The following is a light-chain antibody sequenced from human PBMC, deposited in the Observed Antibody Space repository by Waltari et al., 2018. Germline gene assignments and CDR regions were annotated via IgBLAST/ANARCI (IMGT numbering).Light chain of an antibody. Sequence: DIQMTQSPSSLSASVGDRVTITCRSSQSISSYLNWYQQKPGKAPKLLIYAASTLQSGVPSRFGGSGSGTDFTLTISSLQPGDFATYYCQQSYSTLPYTFGQGTKLEIK. J-gene: IGKJ2*01. CDR2: AAS. CDR3: QQSYSTLPYT. CDR1: QSISSY. V-gene: IGKV1-39*01.